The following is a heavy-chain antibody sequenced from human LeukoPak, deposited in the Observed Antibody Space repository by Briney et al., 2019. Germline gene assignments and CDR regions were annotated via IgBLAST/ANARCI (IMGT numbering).Heavy chain of an antibody. D-gene: IGHD1-26*01. Sequence: PGRSLRLSCAASGSSFSTYGMHWVRQAPGKGLEWVAFMRYDGSKKYYADSVKGRFTISRDNSKNTLYLQMNSLRVEDTTVYYCAKREEDYMDVWGKGTTVTISS. J-gene: IGHJ6*03. CDR1: GSSFSTYG. CDR2: MRYDGSKK. V-gene: IGHV3-30*02. CDR3: AKREEDYMDV.